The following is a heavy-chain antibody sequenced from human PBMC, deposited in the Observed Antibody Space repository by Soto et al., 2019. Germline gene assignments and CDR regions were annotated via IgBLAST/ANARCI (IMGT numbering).Heavy chain of an antibody. Sequence: SGGSLRLSCAASGFTFSSYGMHWVRQAPGKGLEWVAVIWYDGSNKYYADSVKGRFTISRDNSKNTLYLQMNSLRAEDTAVYYCARDSFSRLYYYGSGSPRPQGGGMDVWGQGTTVTVSS. CDR1: GFTFSSYG. V-gene: IGHV3-33*01. J-gene: IGHJ6*02. D-gene: IGHD3-10*01. CDR2: IWYDGSNK. CDR3: ARDSFSRLYYYGSGSPRPQGGGMDV.